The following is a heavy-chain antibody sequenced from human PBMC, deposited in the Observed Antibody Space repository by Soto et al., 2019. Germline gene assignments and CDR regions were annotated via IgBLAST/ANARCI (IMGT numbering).Heavy chain of an antibody. CDR1: VASISSGGYY. CDR2: IYYSGST. Sequence: PSETLSLTCTVSVASISSGGYYWSWIRQHPGEGLEWIGYIYYSGSTSYNPSLKSRVTISVDTSKNQFSLKLSSVTDADTAVYYCARESKYDTSGYPPWFAPRGQGTLVTVSS. J-gene: IGHJ5*02. V-gene: IGHV4-31*03. CDR3: ARESKYDTSGYPPWFAP. D-gene: IGHD3-22*01.